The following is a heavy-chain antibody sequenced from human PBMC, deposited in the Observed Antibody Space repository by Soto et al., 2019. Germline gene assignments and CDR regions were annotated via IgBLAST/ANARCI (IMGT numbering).Heavy chain of an antibody. D-gene: IGHD3-22*01. J-gene: IGHJ4*02. CDR2: IYYSGST. CDR1: GGSISSSSYY. CDR3: AVYPSTYYYDSSAAVY. V-gene: IGHV4-39*01. Sequence: SETLSLTCTVSGGSISSSSYYWGWIRQPPGKGLEWIGSIYYSGSTYYNPSLKSRVTISVDTSKNQFSLKLSSVTAADTAVYYCAVYPSTYYYDSSAAVYWGQGTLVTVSS.